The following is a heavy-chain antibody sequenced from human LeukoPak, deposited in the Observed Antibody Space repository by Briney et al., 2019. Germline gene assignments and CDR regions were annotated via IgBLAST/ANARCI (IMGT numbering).Heavy chain of an antibody. Sequence: GGSLRLSCAASGFTFSSYGMHWVRQAPGKGLVWVSRINSDGTTTTYADSVKGRFTISRDNAKNTLYLQMNSLRVEDTAVYYCARDPHGYWWFDPWGQGTLVTVSS. CDR2: INSDGTTT. J-gene: IGHJ5*02. CDR3: ARDPHGYWWFDP. V-gene: IGHV3-74*01. CDR1: GFTFSSYG. D-gene: IGHD5-18*01.